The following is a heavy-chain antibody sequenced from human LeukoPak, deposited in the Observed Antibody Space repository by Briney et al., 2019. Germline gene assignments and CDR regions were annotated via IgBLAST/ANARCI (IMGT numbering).Heavy chain of an antibody. D-gene: IGHD3-9*01. V-gene: IGHV1-18*01. CDR3: ARDLGILTGYYKSYDY. Sequence: ASVKVSCKAAGYPFVSYGISWVRQAPGHGLEWMGWISAYNGNTNYAQKLQGRVTMTTDTSTSTAYMELRSLRSDDTAVYYCARDLGILTGYYKSYDYWGQGTLVTVSS. CDR1: GYPFVSYG. J-gene: IGHJ4*02. CDR2: ISAYNGNT.